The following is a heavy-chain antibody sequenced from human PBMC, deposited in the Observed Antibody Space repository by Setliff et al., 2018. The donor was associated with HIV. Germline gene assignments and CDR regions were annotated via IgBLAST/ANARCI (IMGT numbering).Heavy chain of an antibody. CDR3: ARGRGSYSFGY. CDR2: FNPEDGKT. V-gene: IGHV1-46*01. Sequence: GASVKVSCKASGYTFTSYYMHWVRQAPGKGLEWMGSFNPEDGKTIYAQKFQGRVTLTRNTSISTAYMELSSLRSEDTAVYYCARGRGSYSFGYWGQGTLVTVSS. CDR1: GYTFTSYY. J-gene: IGHJ4*02. D-gene: IGHD1-26*01.